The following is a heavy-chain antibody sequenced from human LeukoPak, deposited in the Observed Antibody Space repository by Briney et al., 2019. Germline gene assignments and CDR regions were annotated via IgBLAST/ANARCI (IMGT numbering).Heavy chain of an antibody. Sequence: GGSLRLSCAASGFTFSDYYMSWIRQAPGKGLEWVSAISPSGGTTHYADSVKGRFTISRDNSNNTLYLQTNSLRAEDTALYYCAKDLYSSGSLRDFWGQGTLVTVSS. D-gene: IGHD6-19*01. V-gene: IGHV3-23*01. J-gene: IGHJ4*02. CDR1: GFTFSDYY. CDR2: ISPSGGTT. CDR3: AKDLYSSGSLRDF.